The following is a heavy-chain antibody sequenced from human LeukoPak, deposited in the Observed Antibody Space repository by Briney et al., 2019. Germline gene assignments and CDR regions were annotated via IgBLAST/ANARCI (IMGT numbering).Heavy chain of an antibody. D-gene: IGHD3-10*02. J-gene: IGHJ5*02. CDR3: AREDITMLNGGFDP. CDR2: ISSSGSTI. Sequence: GGSLRLSCAASGFTFSDYYMSWIRQAPGKGLEWVSYISSSGSTIYYADSVKGRFTISRDNSKNTLYLQMNSLRAEDTAVYYCAREDITMLNGGFDPWGQGTLVTVSS. V-gene: IGHV3-11*04. CDR1: GFTFSDYY.